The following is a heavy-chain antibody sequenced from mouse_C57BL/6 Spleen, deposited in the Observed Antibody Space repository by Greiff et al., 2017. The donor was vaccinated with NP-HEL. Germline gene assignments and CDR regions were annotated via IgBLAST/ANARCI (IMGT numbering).Heavy chain of an antibody. CDR1: GYTFTSYW. CDR3: ARSGAYYGSSFAWFAY. J-gene: IGHJ3*01. D-gene: IGHD1-1*01. Sequence: QVQLQQPGAELVKPGASVKMSCKASGYTFTSYWITWVKQRPGQGLEWIGDIYPGSGSTNYNEKFKSKATLTVDTSSSTADMQLSSLTSEDSAVYYCARSGAYYGSSFAWFAYWGQGTLVTVSA. CDR2: IYPGSGST. V-gene: IGHV1-55*01.